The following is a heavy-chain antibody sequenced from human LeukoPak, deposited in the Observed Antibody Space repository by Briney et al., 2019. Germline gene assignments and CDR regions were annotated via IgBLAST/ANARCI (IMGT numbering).Heavy chain of an antibody. CDR3: ATDIRNYDYVWGSYRHSLEY. CDR1: GYTFTSYY. J-gene: IGHJ4*02. V-gene: IGHV1-24*01. Sequence: ASVKVSCKASGYTFTSYYMHWVRQAPGKGLEWMGGFDPEDGETIYAQKFQGRVTMTEDTSTDTAYMELSSLRSEDTAVYYCATDIRNYDYVWGSYRHSLEYWGQGTRVTVSS. CDR2: FDPEDGET. D-gene: IGHD3-16*02.